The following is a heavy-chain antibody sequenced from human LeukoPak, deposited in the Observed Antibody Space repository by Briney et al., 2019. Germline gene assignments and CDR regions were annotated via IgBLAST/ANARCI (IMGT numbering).Heavy chain of an antibody. V-gene: IGHV3-30-3*01. D-gene: IGHD7-27*01. CDR1: GFTFSSYA. J-gene: IGHJ4*02. Sequence: PGRSLRLSCAASGFTFSSYAMHWVRQAPGKGLEWVAVISYDGSNKYYADSEKGRFTISRDNSKNTLYLQMNSLRAEDTAVYYCARPTTNWGWSYFDYWGQGTLVTVSS. CDR3: ARPTTNWGWSYFDY. CDR2: ISYDGSNK.